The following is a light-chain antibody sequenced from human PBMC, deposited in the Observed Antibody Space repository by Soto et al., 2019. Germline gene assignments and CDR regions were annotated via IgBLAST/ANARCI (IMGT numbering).Light chain of an antibody. CDR2: GNS. Sequence: QSVLTQPPSVSGSPGQRVTISCTGSSSNIGAGYDVHWYQQLPGTAPKLLIYGNSNRPSGVPDRFSGSKSGTSASPAITGLQAEDEADYYCQSYDSSLSAVFGTGTKATVL. CDR3: QSYDSSLSAV. CDR1: SSNIGAGYD. J-gene: IGLJ1*01. V-gene: IGLV1-40*01.